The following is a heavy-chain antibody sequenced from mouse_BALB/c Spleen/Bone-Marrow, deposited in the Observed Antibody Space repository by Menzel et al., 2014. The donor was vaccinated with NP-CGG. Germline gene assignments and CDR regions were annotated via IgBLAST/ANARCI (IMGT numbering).Heavy chain of an antibody. CDR2: INPYNGDT. V-gene: IGHV1-37*01. CDR1: GYSFTGYF. CDR3: VRVYYYGSSYFDY. D-gene: IGHD1-1*01. Sequence: VQLKDSGPELVKPWASVKISCKASGYSFTGYFMNWVKQSHGKSLEWIGRINPYNGDTFYNQKFKGKATLTVDKSSSTAHMELLSLTSEDSAVYYCVRVYYYGSSYFDYWDQGTTLTVSS. J-gene: IGHJ2*01.